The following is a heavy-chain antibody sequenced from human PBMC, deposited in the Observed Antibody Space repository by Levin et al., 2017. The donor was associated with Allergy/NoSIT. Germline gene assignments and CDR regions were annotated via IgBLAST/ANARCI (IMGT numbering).Heavy chain of an antibody. V-gene: IGHV3-74*01. CDR1: GFTFSGYW. Sequence: GGSLRLSCAASGFTFSGYWMNWVRQAPGKGLVWVSRITSDGSVTADADSVKGRFSVSRDNAKNTLYLQMNNLRAEDTAVYYCARDRDGAGAQLDHWGQGTLVIVSS. CDR3: ARDRDGAGAQLDH. CDR2: ITSDGSVT. J-gene: IGHJ4*02. D-gene: IGHD5-24*01.